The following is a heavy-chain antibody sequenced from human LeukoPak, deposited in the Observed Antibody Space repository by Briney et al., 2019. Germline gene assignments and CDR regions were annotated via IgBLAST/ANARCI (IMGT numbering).Heavy chain of an antibody. CDR2: INHSGST. CDR1: GGSFSGYY. D-gene: IGHD2-2*01. Sequence: SETLSLTCAVYGGSFSGYYWSWIRQPPGKGLEWIGEINHSGSTNYNPSLKSRVTISVDTSKNQFSLKLSSVTAADTAVHYCARVPDDIVVVPAAKRGYFDYWGQGTLVTVSS. V-gene: IGHV4-34*01. J-gene: IGHJ4*02. CDR3: ARVPDDIVVVPAAKRGYFDY.